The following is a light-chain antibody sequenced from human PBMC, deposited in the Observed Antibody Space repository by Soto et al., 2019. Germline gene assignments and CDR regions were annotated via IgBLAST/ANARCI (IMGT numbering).Light chain of an antibody. CDR3: QQRSNWLYT. CDR1: QSVSSY. CDR2: DAS. Sequence: EIVLTQSPATLSLSPGERATLSCRASQSVSSYLAWYQQKPCQAPRLLIYDASNRATGIPVRFSGSGSGTDFTLTISSLEPEDFAVYYCQQRSNWLYTFGQGTKLEIK. J-gene: IGKJ2*01. V-gene: IGKV3-11*01.